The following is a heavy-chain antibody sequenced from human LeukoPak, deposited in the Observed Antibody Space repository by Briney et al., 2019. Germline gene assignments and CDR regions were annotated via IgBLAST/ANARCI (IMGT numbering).Heavy chain of an antibody. CDR3: ARDWYFDSSGYPYYYGMDV. CDR2: TSVHNGNT. Sequence: GASVKVSCEASGYTLTSYGISWVRQAPGQGLEWVGWTSVHNGNTNYAQNLQGRVTLTTDTSTSTAYMELTSLRSDDTAVYYCARDWYFDSSGYPYYYGMDVWGQGTTVTVSS. V-gene: IGHV1-18*01. D-gene: IGHD3-22*01. J-gene: IGHJ6*02. CDR1: GYTLTSYG.